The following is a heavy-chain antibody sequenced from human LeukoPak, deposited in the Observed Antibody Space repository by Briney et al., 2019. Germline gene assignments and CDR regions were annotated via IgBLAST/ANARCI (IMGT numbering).Heavy chain of an antibody. D-gene: IGHD1-26*01. V-gene: IGHV4-34*01. J-gene: IGHJ5*02. CDR3: ARGSKMLGYNWFDP. CDR1: GGSFSGYY. Sequence: ASETLSLTCAVYGGSFSGYYWNWIRQPPGKGLEWIGEINHSGSTNYIPSLKGRVTISVDTSKNQFSLKLSSVTAADTAVYYCARGSKMLGYNWFDPWGQGTLVTVSS. CDR2: INHSGST.